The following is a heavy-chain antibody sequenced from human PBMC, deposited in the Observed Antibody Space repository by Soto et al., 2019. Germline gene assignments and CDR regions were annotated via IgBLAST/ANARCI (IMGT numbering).Heavy chain of an antibody. CDR2: ISGSGGST. CDR3: AKDPTNMIVVVINFDY. V-gene: IGHV3-23*01. CDR1: GFTFSSYA. D-gene: IGHD3-22*01. Sequence: PGGSLRLSCAASGFTFSSYAMSWVRQAPGKGLEWVSAISGSGGSTYYADSVKGRFTISRDNSKNTLYLQMNSLRAEDTAVYYCAKDPTNMIVVVINFDYWGQGTLVTVYS. J-gene: IGHJ4*02.